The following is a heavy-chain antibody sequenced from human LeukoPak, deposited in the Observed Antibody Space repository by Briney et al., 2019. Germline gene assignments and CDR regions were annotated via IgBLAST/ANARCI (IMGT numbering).Heavy chain of an antibody. CDR1: GFTFSSYG. Sequence: GGSLRLSCAASGFTFSSYGMHWVRQAPGKGLEWVAVISYDGSNKYYADSVKGRFTISRDNSKNTLYLQMNGLRAEDTAVYYCAKTQRGDGYFRYWGQGTLVTVSS. CDR2: ISYDGSNK. V-gene: IGHV3-30*18. CDR3: AKTQRGDGYFRY. J-gene: IGHJ4*02. D-gene: IGHD5-24*01.